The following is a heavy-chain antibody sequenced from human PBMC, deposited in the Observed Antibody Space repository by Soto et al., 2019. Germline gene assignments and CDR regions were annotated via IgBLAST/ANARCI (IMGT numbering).Heavy chain of an antibody. CDR2: IYYSGST. D-gene: IGHD6-19*01. CDR1: GGSISSYY. CDR3: ATSTPNNSGWFWYFDY. V-gene: IGHV4-59*01. Sequence: SETLSLTCTVSGGSISSYYWSWIRQPPGKGLEWIGYIYYSGSTNYNPSLKSRVTISVDTSKNQFSLKLSSVTAADTAVYYCATSTPNNSGWFWYFDYWGQGTLVTAPQ. J-gene: IGHJ4*02.